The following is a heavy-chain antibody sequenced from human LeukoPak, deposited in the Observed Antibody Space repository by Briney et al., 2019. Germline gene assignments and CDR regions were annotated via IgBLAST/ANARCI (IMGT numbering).Heavy chain of an antibody. Sequence: GGSLRLSCAASGFTFSSHGMHWVRQAPGKGLEWVAVIWYDGSNKYYADSVKGRFTISRDNSKNTLYLQMNSLRAEDTAVYYRARNDKGNSYGYSIDYWGQGTLVTVSS. J-gene: IGHJ4*02. CDR3: ARNDKGNSYGYSIDY. V-gene: IGHV3-33*01. CDR1: GFTFSSHG. CDR2: IWYDGSNK. D-gene: IGHD5-18*01.